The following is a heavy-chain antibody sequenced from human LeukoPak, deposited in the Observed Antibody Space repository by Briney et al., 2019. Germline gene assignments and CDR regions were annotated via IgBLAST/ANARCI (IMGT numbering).Heavy chain of an antibody. CDR2: ISVSSTYI. CDR1: GFTFSNYW. CDR3: ARDWSLRWDDNRPGNALDI. D-gene: IGHD3-22*01. J-gene: IGHJ3*02. Sequence: GGSLRLSCAASGFTFSNYWMSWVRQAPGQGLEWVASISVSSTYISYAESIKGRFTIFRDNAQNSLYLQMNSLKGDDTAMYYCARDWSLRWDDNRPGNALDIWGRGTMVTVSS. V-gene: IGHV3-21*01.